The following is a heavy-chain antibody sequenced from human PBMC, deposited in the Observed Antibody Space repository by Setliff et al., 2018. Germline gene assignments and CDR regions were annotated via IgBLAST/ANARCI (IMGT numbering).Heavy chain of an antibody. J-gene: IGHJ6*03. D-gene: IGHD2-2*03. CDR3: ARVLVGYCSRTSCYDSYYYYMDV. CDR1: GYTFSANA. Sequence: ASVKVSCKASGYTFSANAIHWVRQAPGQRLEWMGFIYTDNGNTKYPKNFQDRVAITRDTSASTAYMELSGLRSEDTAVYYCARVLVGYCSRTSCYDSYYYYMDVWGKGTTVTVSS. CDR2: IYTDNGNT. V-gene: IGHV1-3*04.